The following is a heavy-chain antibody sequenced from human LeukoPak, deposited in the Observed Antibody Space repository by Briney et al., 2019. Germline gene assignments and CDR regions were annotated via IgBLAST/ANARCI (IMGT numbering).Heavy chain of an antibody. J-gene: IGHJ6*03. CDR3: ARVRSSRGSTSCYARYYYYYYMDV. CDR2: IYYSGST. V-gene: IGHV4-59*01. CDR1: GGSISSYY. D-gene: IGHD2-2*01. Sequence: SGTLSLTCTVSGGSISSYYWSWIRQPPGKGLEWIGYIYYSGSTNYNPSLKSRVTISVDTSKNQFSLKLSSVTAADTAVYYCARVRSSRGSTSCYARYYYYYYMDVWGKGTTVTVSS.